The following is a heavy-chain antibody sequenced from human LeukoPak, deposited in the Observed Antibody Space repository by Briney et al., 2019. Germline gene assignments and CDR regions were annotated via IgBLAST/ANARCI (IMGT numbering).Heavy chain of an antibody. D-gene: IGHD2-8*01. CDR1: GFTFSSYS. V-gene: IGHV3-21*01. J-gene: IGHJ4*02. CDR3: ARVLMVYAMDY. Sequence: GGSLRLSCAASGFTFSSYSMNWVRQAPGKGLESVSSISSSSSYIYYADSVKGRFTISRDNAKNSLYLQMNSLRAEDTAVYYCARVLMVYAMDYWGQGTLVTVSS. CDR2: ISSSSSYI.